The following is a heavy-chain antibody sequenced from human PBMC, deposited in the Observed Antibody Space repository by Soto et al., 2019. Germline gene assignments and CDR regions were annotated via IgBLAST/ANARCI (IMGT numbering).Heavy chain of an antibody. Sequence: EVQLLESGGGLVQPGGSLRLSCAASGFTFSTYAMSWVRQAPGKGLEWVSGMSGSGGSTYYADSVKGRFTISRYNSKNTLYLQMNSLRAEDTAVYYCMNLYSYGSGSYYKWGQGTLVTVSS. D-gene: IGHD3-10*01. CDR3: MNLYSYGSGSYYK. V-gene: IGHV3-23*01. J-gene: IGHJ4*02. CDR2: MSGSGGST. CDR1: GFTFSTYA.